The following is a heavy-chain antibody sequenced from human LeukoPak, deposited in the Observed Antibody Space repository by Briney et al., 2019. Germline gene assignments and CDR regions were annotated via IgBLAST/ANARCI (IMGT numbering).Heavy chain of an antibody. CDR1: QFNFNTYG. D-gene: IGHD3-3*01. CDR2: ISGSGT. V-gene: IGHV3-23*01. CDR3: AKHYDFWSGYFDY. Sequence: GGSLRLSCSTSQFNFNTYGLSWVRQAPGKGLEWVSSISGSGTQYADSVQGRFTISRDNSKNTLYLQMNSLRVEDTAVYYCAKHYDFWSGYFDYWGQGTLVTVSS. J-gene: IGHJ4*02.